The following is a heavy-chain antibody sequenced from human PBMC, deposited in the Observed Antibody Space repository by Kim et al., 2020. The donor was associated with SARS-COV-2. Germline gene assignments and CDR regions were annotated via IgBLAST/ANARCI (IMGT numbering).Heavy chain of an antibody. V-gene: IGHV4-34*01. CDR3: ARGRVVVYGYYYYYYGMDV. CDR1: GGSFSGYY. D-gene: IGHD2-15*01. Sequence: SETLSLTCAVYGGSFSGYYWSWIRQPPGKGLEWIGEINHSGSTNYNPSLKSRVTISVDTSKNQFSLKLSSVTAADTAVYYCARGRVVVYGYYYYYYGMDVWGQGTTVTVSS. CDR2: INHSGST. J-gene: IGHJ6*02.